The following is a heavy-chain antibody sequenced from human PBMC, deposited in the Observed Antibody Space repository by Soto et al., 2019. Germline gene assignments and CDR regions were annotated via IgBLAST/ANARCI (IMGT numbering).Heavy chain of an antibody. J-gene: IGHJ6*02. V-gene: IGHV4-59*01. CDR3: ARVYSSSFSVFYYGMYV. Sequence: SPTLSLTCTVCVGSISSYCWSLIRQPPGQGLEWIGYIYYSGSTNYNPSLKSRVTISVDTSKNQFSLKLRSVTAADTAVYYCARVYSSSFSVFYYGMYVWGQGTRVTVSS. CDR2: IYYSGST. CDR1: VGSISSYC. D-gene: IGHD6-6*01.